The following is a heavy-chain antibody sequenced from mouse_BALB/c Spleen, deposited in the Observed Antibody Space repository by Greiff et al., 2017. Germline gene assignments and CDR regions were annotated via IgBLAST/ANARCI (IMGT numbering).Heavy chain of an antibody. CDR2: IDPANGNT. D-gene: IGHD3-3*01. CDR1: GFNIKDTY. V-gene: IGHV14-3*02. CDR3: ARGWDY. J-gene: IGHJ2*01. Sequence: EVMLVESGAELVKPGASVKLSCTASGFNIKDTYMHWVKQRPEQGLEWIGRIDPANGNTKYDPKFQGKATITADTSSNTAYLQLSSLTSEDTAVYYCARGWDYWGQGTTLTVSS.